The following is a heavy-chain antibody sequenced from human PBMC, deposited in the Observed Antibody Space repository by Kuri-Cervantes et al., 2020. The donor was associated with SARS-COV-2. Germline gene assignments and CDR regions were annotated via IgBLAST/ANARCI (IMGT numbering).Heavy chain of an antibody. D-gene: IGHD2-15*01. CDR1: GFTFDDYA. CDR3: AKESWYEDSRLGYFDL. Sequence: SLKISCAASGFTFDDYAMHWVRQAPGKGLEWVSGISWNSGSIGYADSVKGRFTISRDNAKNSLYLQMNSLRAEDTALYYCAKESWYEDSRLGYFDLWGRGTLVTVS. J-gene: IGHJ2*01. CDR2: ISWNSGSI. V-gene: IGHV3-9*01.